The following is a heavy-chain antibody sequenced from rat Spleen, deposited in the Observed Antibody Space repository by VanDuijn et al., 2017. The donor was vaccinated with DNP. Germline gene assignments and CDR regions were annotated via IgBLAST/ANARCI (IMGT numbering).Heavy chain of an antibody. J-gene: IGHJ3*01. CDR1: GFTFSNYG. Sequence: EVQLVESGGGLVQPGRSLKLSCVVSGFTFSNYGMAWVRQAPTRGLEWVATIIHDGSSIYYRDSVKGRFMISKDDVKNTGHLQMDSLRSEDTATYYCARQDPLLLTLFTYWGQGTLVTVSS. D-gene: IGHD1-1*01. CDR3: ARQDPLLLTLFTY. V-gene: IGHV5-29*01. CDR2: IIHDGSSI.